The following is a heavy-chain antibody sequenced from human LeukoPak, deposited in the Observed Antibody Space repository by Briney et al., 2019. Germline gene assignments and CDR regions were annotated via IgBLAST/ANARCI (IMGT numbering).Heavy chain of an antibody. D-gene: IGHD3-10*01. CDR1: GYTFTSYY. CDR3: ARARPQLRWFGALYRLNYFDY. CDR2: INPSGGST. Sequence: ASVKVSCKASGYTFTSYYMHWVRQAPGQGLEWMGMINPSGGSTSYAQKFQGRVTMTRDTSTSTVYMELSSLRSEDTAVYYCARARPQLRWFGALYRLNYFDYWGQGTLVTVSS. V-gene: IGHV1-46*03. J-gene: IGHJ4*02.